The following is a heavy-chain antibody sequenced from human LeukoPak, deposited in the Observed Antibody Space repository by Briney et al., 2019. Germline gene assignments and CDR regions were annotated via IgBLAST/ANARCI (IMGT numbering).Heavy chain of an antibody. D-gene: IGHD6-19*01. CDR2: IRQDGRVT. Sequence: GGSLRLSCAASPGITFSDYWMNWVRQAPGKGLEWVAIIRQDGRVTLYLDSVRGRFTISRDNAKSSVYLEINSLRAEDTAVYYCVGGIGWQPDYWGQGTLVTVSS. CDR3: VGGIGWQPDY. V-gene: IGHV3-7*03. CDR1: PGITFSDYW. J-gene: IGHJ4*02.